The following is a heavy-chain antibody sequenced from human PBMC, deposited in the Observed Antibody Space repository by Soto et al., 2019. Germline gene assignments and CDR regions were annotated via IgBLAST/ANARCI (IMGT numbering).Heavy chain of an antibody. J-gene: IGHJ6*02. D-gene: IGHD2-21*02. Sequence: QITLKESGPSLVKPTQTLTQTCTFSGFSLSTGGVGVGWIRQPPGKALEWLALIYWDDDKRYSPSLRSRLTVTKDNSKNQVVLTMTNMDPVDTATYYCAHSRCGGDCLQSYSSHYYYGMDVWGQGTTVTVSS. CDR3: AHSRCGGDCLQSYSSHYYYGMDV. V-gene: IGHV2-5*02. CDR2: IYWDDDK. CDR1: GFSLSTGGVG.